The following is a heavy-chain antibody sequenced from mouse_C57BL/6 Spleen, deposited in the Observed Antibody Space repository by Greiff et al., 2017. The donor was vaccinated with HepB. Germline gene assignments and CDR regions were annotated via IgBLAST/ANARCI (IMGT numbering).Heavy chain of an antibody. Sequence: QVHVKQSGAELVRPGTSVKVSCKASGYAFSNYLIEWVKQRPGQGLEWIGVINPGSGGTNYNEKFKGKATLTADKSSSTAYMQLSSLTSEDSAVYFCARSKGLTAQALDYWGQGTTLTVSS. D-gene: IGHD3-2*02. CDR1: GYAFSNYL. CDR2: INPGSGGT. J-gene: IGHJ2*01. V-gene: IGHV1-54*01. CDR3: ARSKGLTAQALDY.